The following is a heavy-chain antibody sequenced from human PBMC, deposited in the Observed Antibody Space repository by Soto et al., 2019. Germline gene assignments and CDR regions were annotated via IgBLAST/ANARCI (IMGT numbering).Heavy chain of an antibody. CDR2: IIPIFGTA. J-gene: IGHJ4*02. CDR3: AGPGDSSSWKGGFSRRMDV. V-gene: IGHV1-69*12. D-gene: IGHD6-13*01. CDR1: GGTFSSYA. Sequence: QVQLVQSGAEVKKPGSSVKVSCKASGGTFSSYAISWVRQAPGQGLEWMGGIIPIFGTANYAQKFQGRVTITADESTSTAYMELSSLRSEDTAVYYCAGPGDSSSWKGGFSRRMDVWGQGTLVTVSS.